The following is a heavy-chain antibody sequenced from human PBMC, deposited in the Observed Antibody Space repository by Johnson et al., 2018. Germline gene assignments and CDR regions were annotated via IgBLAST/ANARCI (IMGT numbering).Heavy chain of an antibody. CDR3: ARLGDLLFGELASHYYYAMDV. D-gene: IGHD3-10*01. J-gene: IGHJ6*02. Sequence: VQLQESGGGLVQPGGSLRLSCAASGFTFSSYWMHWVRQAPGKGLEWVANIKQHGSDTYYVDSVKGRFIISRDNAKNSLYLQMNSLRAEDTAVYYCARLGDLLFGELASHYYYAMDVWGQGTKVTVSS. CDR2: IKQHGSDT. CDR1: GFTFSSYW. V-gene: IGHV3-7*01.